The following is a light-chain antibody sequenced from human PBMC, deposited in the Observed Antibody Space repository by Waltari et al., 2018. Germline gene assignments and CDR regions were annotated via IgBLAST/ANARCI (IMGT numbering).Light chain of an antibody. Sequence: DIVMTQSPDSLAVSLGERATINCKSTQSVLYSSNNKNYLAWYQQKPGQPPKLLLYWASTRESGVPDRCSGSGSGTDFTLTINSLQAEDAATYYCQQYYTTPQTFGQGTKVDIK. CDR2: WAS. CDR3: QQYYTTPQT. CDR1: QSVLYSSNNKNY. V-gene: IGKV4-1*01. J-gene: IGKJ1*01.